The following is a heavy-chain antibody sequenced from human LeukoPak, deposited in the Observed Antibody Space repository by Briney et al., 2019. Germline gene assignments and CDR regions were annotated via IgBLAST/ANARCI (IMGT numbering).Heavy chain of an antibody. Sequence: PGGSLRLSCATSGFTFSSYSMGWVRQAPGKGLEWVSIVSKTGAYTYYADSVNDRFTVSRDNSDNTLYLQMRSLRAEDTAIYYCTSQTYSGSEKYYFDCWGQGTLVTVSS. V-gene: IGHV3-23*01. J-gene: IGHJ4*02. CDR1: GFTFSSYS. CDR3: TSQTYSGSEKYYFDC. CDR2: VSKTGAYT. D-gene: IGHD1-26*01.